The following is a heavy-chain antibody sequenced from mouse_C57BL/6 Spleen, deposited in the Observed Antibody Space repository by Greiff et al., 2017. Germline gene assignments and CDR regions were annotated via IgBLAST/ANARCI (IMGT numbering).Heavy chain of an antibody. CDR3: AFITPGNYAMDY. J-gene: IGHJ4*01. D-gene: IGHD1-1*01. V-gene: IGHV1-81*01. CDR1: GYTFTSYG. Sequence: QVQLQQSGAELARPGASVKLSCKASGYTFTSYGISWVKQRTGQGLEWIGEIYPRSGNTYYNEKFKGKATLTADKSSSTAYMELRRLTSEDSAVYFCAFITPGNYAMDYWGQGTSGTVSS. CDR2: IYPRSGNT.